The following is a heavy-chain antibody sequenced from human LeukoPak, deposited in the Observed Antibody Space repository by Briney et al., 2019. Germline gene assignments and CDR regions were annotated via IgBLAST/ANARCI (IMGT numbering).Heavy chain of an antibody. CDR3: VRSPGYSSGWVDF. Sequence: SETLSLTCSVSGGSISSCYWSWIRQPPGKGLEWIGYINYSGSSKYNPSLKSRVTISVDTSKNQFSLKLKSVTAADTAVYYCVRSPGYSSGWVDFWGQGTLVTVSS. D-gene: IGHD6-19*01. V-gene: IGHV4-59*01. CDR2: INYSGSS. CDR1: GGSISSCY. J-gene: IGHJ4*02.